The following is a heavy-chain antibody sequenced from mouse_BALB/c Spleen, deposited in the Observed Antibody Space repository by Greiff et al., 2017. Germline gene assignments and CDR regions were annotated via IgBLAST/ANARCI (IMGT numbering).Heavy chain of an antibody. V-gene: IGHV1-14*01. D-gene: IGHD2-3*01. CDR1: GYTFPSYV. CDR3: ARCGYYGYYAMDY. J-gene: IGHJ4*01. CDR2: INPYNDGT. Sequence: VQLKQSGPELVKPGASVKMSCKASGYTFPSYVLPWVRQKPGQGLEWIGYINPYNDGTKYNEKFKGKATLTSDKSSSTAYMELSSLTSEDSAVYYCARCGYYGYYAMDYWGQGTSVTVSS.